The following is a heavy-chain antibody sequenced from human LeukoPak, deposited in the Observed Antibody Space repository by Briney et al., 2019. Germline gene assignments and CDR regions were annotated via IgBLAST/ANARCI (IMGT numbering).Heavy chain of an antibody. J-gene: IGHJ3*02. D-gene: IGHD3-22*01. Sequence: PGRSLRLSCAASGFTFDDYAMHWVRQAPGKGLEWVSGISWNSGSIGYADSVKGRFNISRDNAKNSLYLQMNSLRAEDMALYYCAKSNYYDSSGYYYGAFDIWGQGTMVTVSS. CDR1: GFTFDDYA. V-gene: IGHV3-9*03. CDR2: ISWNSGSI. CDR3: AKSNYYDSSGYYYGAFDI.